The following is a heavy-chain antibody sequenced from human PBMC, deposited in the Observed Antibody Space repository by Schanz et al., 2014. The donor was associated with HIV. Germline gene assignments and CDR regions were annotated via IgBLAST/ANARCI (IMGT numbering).Heavy chain of an antibody. Sequence: QVQLVQSGAEVKKPGASVTVSCKASGYTFTGHLMHWVRQAPGQGLEGMGWINPNSGATDSAQKFQGRVTMTRDTSISTAFMELSSLRSDDTAVYYCARDTNFGLDVWGQGTTVTVSS. CDR1: GYTFTGHL. CDR2: INPNSGAT. V-gene: IGHV1-2*02. D-gene: IGHD2-8*01. J-gene: IGHJ6*02. CDR3: ARDTNFGLDV.